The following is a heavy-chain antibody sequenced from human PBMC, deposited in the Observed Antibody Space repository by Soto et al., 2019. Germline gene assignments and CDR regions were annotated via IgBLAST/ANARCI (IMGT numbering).Heavy chain of an antibody. Sequence: QVKLQESGPGLVKPSQTLSLTCTVSGYSISNGGYYWSWIRQRPGECLEWLGYIYYSGSTYYNPSLKSRPSISVDTSKNQFSLKVNSVTAADTAVYYCARTTDAVDIWGQGTMVTVSS. J-gene: IGHJ3*02. V-gene: IGHV4-31*03. CDR3: ARTTDAVDI. CDR1: GYSISNGGYY. CDR2: IYYSGST. D-gene: IGHD1-1*01.